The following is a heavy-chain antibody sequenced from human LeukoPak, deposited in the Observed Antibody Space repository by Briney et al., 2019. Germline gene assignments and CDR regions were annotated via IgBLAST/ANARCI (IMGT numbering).Heavy chain of an antibody. J-gene: IGHJ4*02. D-gene: IGHD3-10*02. CDR1: GGSISSYY. CDR3: ARDVTMSRGTIDY. V-gene: IGHV4-59*12. Sequence: PSETLSLTCTVSGGSISSYYWSWIRQPPGKGLEWIGYIYYSGSTNYNPSLKSRVTISVDTSKNQFSLKLSSVTAADTAVYYCARDVTMSRGTIDYWGQGTLVTVSS. CDR2: IYYSGST.